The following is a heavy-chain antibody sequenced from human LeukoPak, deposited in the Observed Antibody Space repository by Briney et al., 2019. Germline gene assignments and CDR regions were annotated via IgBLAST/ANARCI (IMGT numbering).Heavy chain of an antibody. CDR1: GGSFNDYY. CDR2: MYYTGST. CDR3: ARSPPSTMIAARGGWFDP. V-gene: IGHV4-34*01. J-gene: IGHJ5*02. D-gene: IGHD6-6*01. Sequence: PSETLSLTCVVCGGSFNDYYWSWIRQPPGRGLEWIGEMYYTGSTNYNPSLKSRVTISVHTSKNQFSLNLSSVTAADTAVYYCARSPPSTMIAARGGWFDPWGQGTLVTVSS.